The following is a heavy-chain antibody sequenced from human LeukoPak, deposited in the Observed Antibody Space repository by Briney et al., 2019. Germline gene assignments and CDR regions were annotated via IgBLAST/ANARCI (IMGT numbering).Heavy chain of an antibody. J-gene: IGHJ4*02. CDR1: GFTFSSYG. D-gene: IGHD2-15*01. Sequence: PGSSLRLSCAASGFTFSSYGMHWVRQAPGKGLEWVAAIWYDGSIQYYADSVKGRFTISRDNSKNTLYLQMDSLRAEDTAVYYCARAGYCSGGSCYGSDYWGQGTLVSVSS. CDR2: IWYDGSIQ. CDR3: ARAGYCSGGSCYGSDY. V-gene: IGHV3-33*01.